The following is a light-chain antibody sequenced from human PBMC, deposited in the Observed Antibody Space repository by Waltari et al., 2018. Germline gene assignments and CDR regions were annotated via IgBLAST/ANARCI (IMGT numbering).Light chain of an antibody. Sequence: DIQMTQSPSTLSASVGDRVTFTCRASESIGTSLAWYQQKSGKAPKLLIYHASTLEGGVPSRFSGSGSGTDFTLTISNLQPDDFATYFCQQYYTYSLWAFGQGTKVETK. CDR1: ESIGTS. V-gene: IGKV1-5*01. CDR3: QQYYTYSLWA. J-gene: IGKJ1*01. CDR2: HAS.